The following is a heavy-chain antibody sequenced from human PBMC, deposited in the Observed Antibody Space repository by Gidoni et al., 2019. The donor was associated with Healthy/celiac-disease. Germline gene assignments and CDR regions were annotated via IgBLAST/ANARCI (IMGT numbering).Heavy chain of an antibody. Sequence: QVQLQQWGAGLLKPSETLSLTCAVYGGSFSGYYWSWIRQPPGKGLEWIGEINHSGSTNYNPSLKSRVTISVDTSKNQFSLKLSSVTAADTAVYYCARGLLWFGELLPAFDIWGQGTMVTVSS. V-gene: IGHV4-34*01. CDR1: GGSFSGYY. J-gene: IGHJ3*02. CDR3: ARGLLWFGELLPAFDI. CDR2: INHSGST. D-gene: IGHD3-10*01.